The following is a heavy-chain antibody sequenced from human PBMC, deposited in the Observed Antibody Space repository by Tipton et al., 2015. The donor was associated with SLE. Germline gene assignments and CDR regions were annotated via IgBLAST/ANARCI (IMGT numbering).Heavy chain of an antibody. CDR2: INPSGGAT. J-gene: IGHJ4*02. CDR3: ARGPYCSSTTCYHDY. Sequence: QLVQSGAEVRKPGASVIISCKTSGFTFTTSYIHWVRRAPGQGLEYLGIINPSGGATEYPQKFQGRVTMTRDTSTSTVFMELSSLKSEDTAVYYCARGPYCSSTTCYHDYWGQGTLVSVSS. V-gene: IGHV1-46*01. D-gene: IGHD2-2*01. CDR1: GFTFTTSY.